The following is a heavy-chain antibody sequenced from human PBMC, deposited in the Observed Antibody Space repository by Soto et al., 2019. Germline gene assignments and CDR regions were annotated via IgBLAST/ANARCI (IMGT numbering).Heavy chain of an antibody. Sequence: EVQLVESGGGLVQPGGSLRLSCAASGFTFSSYWMHWVRQAPGKGLVWVSRINSDGSSTSYADSVKGRFTISRDNAKNTPYLQMNSLRDEDTAVYYCAAGTQGPLEWLLSQPYYYGMDVWGQGTTVTVSS. CDR3: AAGTQGPLEWLLSQPYYYGMDV. J-gene: IGHJ6*02. V-gene: IGHV3-74*01. D-gene: IGHD3-3*01. CDR1: GFTFSSYW. CDR2: INSDGSST.